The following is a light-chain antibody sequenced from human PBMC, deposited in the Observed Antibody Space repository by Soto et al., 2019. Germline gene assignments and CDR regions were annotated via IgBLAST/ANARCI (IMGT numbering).Light chain of an antibody. Sequence: DIGLTQSTSTLSLSPGVRSTLPCRAAQSVTTFLAWYQQKPGTVPRLLXHDASNRATGIPARFSGSGSGTDFTLNISSLEPEDCAVYYCQQRSNWPPVLTFGGGTKVDIK. CDR3: QQRSNWPPVLT. CDR2: DAS. V-gene: IGKV3-11*01. J-gene: IGKJ4*01. CDR1: QSVTTF.